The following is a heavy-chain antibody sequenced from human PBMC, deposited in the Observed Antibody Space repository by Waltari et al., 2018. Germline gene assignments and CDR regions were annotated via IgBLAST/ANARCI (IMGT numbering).Heavy chain of an antibody. J-gene: IGHJ5*02. CDR2: ISYDGSNK. CDR1: GFTFRSYG. V-gene: IGHV3-30*18. CDR3: AKELDFDP. Sequence: QVQLVESGGGVVQPGRSLRLSCAASGFTFRSYGMHWVRQGPGKGLEWVAVISYDGSNKYYADSVKGRFTISRDNSKNTLYLQMNSLRAEDTAVYYCAKELDFDPCGQGTLVTVSS. D-gene: IGHD3-3*01.